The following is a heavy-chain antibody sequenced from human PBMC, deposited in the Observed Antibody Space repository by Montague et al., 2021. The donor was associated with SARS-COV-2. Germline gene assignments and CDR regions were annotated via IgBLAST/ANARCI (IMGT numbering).Heavy chain of an antibody. CDR2: IYYSGST. CDR1: GGSISSYY. V-gene: IGHV4-59*08. Sequence: SETLSLTCTVSGGSISSYYWSWIRQPPGKGLEWIGYIYYSGSTNYNPSLKSRVTISEDTSKNQFSLKLSSVTAADTAVYYCARHKKRLWFGELLFDYWGQGTLVTVSS. D-gene: IGHD3-10*01. CDR3: ARHKKRLWFGELLFDY. J-gene: IGHJ4*02.